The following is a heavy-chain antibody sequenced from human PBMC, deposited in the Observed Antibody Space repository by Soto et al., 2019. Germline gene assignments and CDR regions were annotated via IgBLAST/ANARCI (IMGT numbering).Heavy chain of an antibody. J-gene: IGHJ4*02. CDR1: GGSISSGGYY. V-gene: IGHV4-31*03. CDR3: AREGRGSGSNYFDY. Sequence: PSETLSLTCTVSGGSISSGGYYWSWIRQHPGKGLEWIGYIYYSGSTYYNPSLKSRVTISVDTSKNQFSLELSSVTAADTAVYYCAREGRGSGSNYFDYWGKGTLVTVSS. CDR2: IYYSGST. D-gene: IGHD3-22*01.